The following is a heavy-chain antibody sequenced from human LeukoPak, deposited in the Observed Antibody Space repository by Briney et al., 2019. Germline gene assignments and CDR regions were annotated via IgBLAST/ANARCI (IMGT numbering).Heavy chain of an antibody. J-gene: IGHJ4*02. Sequence: ASVKVSCKASGYTFTSYGISWVRQAPGQGLEWMGWISAYNGNTHYAQKLQSRVTMATDTSTSTAYMELRSLRSDDTAVYYGAREGIQLWLDLSYWGQGTLVTVSS. CDR2: ISAYNGNT. CDR1: GYTFTSYG. V-gene: IGHV1-18*01. D-gene: IGHD5-18*01. CDR3: AREGIQLWLDLSY.